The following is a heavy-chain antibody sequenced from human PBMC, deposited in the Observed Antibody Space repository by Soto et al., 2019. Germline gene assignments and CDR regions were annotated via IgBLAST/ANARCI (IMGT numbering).Heavy chain of an antibody. V-gene: IGHV3-23*01. Sequence: EVQLLESGGGLVQPGGSLRLSCTASGFTFSNHAMTWVRQAPGKGLECVAAISGGGGSTYYVDSVKGRFTIFRDNSKNTLSLHMTGLSVEDTGIYYCADRDIRVSSYWGKGTLVTVSS. CDR3: ADRDIRVSSY. J-gene: IGHJ4*02. D-gene: IGHD5-12*01. CDR2: ISGGGGST. CDR1: GFTFSNHA.